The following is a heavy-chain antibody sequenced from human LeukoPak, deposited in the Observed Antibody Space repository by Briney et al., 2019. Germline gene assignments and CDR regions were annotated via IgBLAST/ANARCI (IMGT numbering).Heavy chain of an antibody. J-gene: IGHJ4*02. CDR1: GDSVASNSAT. D-gene: IGHD6-19*01. CDR2: TYYRSKWIT. V-gene: IGHV6-1*01. CDR3: ASGAVAYTPFGY. Sequence: SQTLSLTCAISGDSVASNSATWSWIRQSPSRGLEWLGRTYYRSKWITDYAVSVKSRITVNPDTSKNQFSLQLNSVTPEDTAVYYCASGAVAYTPFGYWGQGTLVTVSS.